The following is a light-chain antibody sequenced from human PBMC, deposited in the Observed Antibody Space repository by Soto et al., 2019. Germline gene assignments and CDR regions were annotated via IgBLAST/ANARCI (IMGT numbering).Light chain of an antibody. CDR1: QSVSSNY. CDR2: AAS. Sequence: IVLTQSPGTLSLSPGERATLSCRASQSVSSNYLAWFQQKPGQAPRLPIYAASSRATGIPDRFSGSGSGTDFTLTISRLEPEDFVVYYCQQYGSSPQTFGQGTKVDIK. J-gene: IGKJ1*01. V-gene: IGKV3-20*01. CDR3: QQYGSSPQT.